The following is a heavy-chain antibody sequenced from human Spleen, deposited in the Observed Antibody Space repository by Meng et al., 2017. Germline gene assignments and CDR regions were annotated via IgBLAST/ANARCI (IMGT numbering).Heavy chain of an antibody. D-gene: IGHD3-10*01. J-gene: IGHJ4*02. Sequence: SQTLSLTCAVYGGSFSGYYWSWIRQPPGKGLEWIGSIYHSGSTYYNPSLKSRGTISVDTSKNQFSLKLSSVTAADTAVYYCAREYYYGSGSLDYWGQGTLVTVSS. CDR2: IYHSGST. CDR1: GGSFSGYY. CDR3: AREYYYGSGSLDY. V-gene: IGHV4-34*01.